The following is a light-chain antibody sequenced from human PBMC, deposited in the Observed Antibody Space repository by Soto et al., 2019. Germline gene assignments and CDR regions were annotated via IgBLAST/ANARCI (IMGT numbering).Light chain of an antibody. J-gene: IGLJ1*01. CDR1: SSDVGGYNR. V-gene: IGLV2-23*02. CDR3: CSYAGTVAYV. Sequence: QSALTQPPSVSGAPGQSVAISCTGTSSDVGGYNRVSWYQQHPGAAPKLIICEVNTRPSGISNRFSGSKSGDTASLTISGLQAEDEADYFCCSYAGTVAYVFGTGTKVTVL. CDR2: EVN.